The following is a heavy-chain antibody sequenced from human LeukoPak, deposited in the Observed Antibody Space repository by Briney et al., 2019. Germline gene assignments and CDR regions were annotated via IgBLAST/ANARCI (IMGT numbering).Heavy chain of an antibody. CDR2: ISWNSGSI. CDR1: GFTFVDYA. J-gene: IGHJ4*02. D-gene: IGHD3-22*01. Sequence: GRSLRLSCAASGFTFVDYAMHWVRQAPGKGLEWVSGISWNSGSIGYADSVKGRFTISRDNAKNSLYLQMNSLRAEDTALYYCAKDIYDSSSSFDYWGQGTLVTVSS. V-gene: IGHV3-9*01. CDR3: AKDIYDSSSSFDY.